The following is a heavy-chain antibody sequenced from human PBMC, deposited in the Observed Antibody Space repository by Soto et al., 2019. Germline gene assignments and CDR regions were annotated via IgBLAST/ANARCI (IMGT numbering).Heavy chain of an antibody. CDR3: AIVRVTDSPLDH. Sequence: QVHLVESGGGVVQPGTSLTLTCTASGFTFRSSGMHWVRQAPGKGLEWLAFLAYDGSQKFYADSVKGRFPISRDNTKNTLYLHMGRQIGEDTAIYYCAIVRVTDSPLDHWGPGTLVTVSS. V-gene: IGHV3-30*03. D-gene: IGHD2-21*02. CDR1: GFTFRSSG. J-gene: IGHJ4*02. CDR2: LAYDGSQK.